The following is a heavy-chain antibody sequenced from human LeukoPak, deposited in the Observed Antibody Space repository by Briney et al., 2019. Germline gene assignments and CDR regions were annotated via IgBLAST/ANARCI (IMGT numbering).Heavy chain of an antibody. CDR2: IKQDGSEK. J-gene: IGHJ4*02. Sequence: PGGSLRLSCAASGFTFSSYWMSWVRQAPGKGLEWVANIKQDGSEKYYVDSVKGRFTISRDNSKNTLYLQMNSLRAEDTAVYYCAARYYYDSSGMFDYWGQGTLVTVSS. CDR1: GFTFSSYW. V-gene: IGHV3-7*01. CDR3: AARYYYDSSGMFDY. D-gene: IGHD3-22*01.